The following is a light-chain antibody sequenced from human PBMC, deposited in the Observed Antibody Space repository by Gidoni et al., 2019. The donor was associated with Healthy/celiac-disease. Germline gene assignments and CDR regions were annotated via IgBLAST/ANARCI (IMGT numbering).Light chain of an antibody. CDR1: QSLLHSNGYNY. V-gene: IGKV2-28*01. CDR2: LGS. J-gene: IGKJ1*01. Sequence: DIVMTQSPRSLPVTPGEPASISCRSSQSLLHSNGYNYLDWYLQKPGQSPQLLIYLGSNRASGVPARFSGSGSGTDFTLKISRVEAEDVGVYYCMQALPTFGQGTKVEIK. CDR3: MQALPT.